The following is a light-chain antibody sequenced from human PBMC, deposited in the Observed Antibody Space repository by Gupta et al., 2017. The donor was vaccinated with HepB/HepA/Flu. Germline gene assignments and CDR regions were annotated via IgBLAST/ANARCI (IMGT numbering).Light chain of an antibody. CDR3: QQYYRTPCT. CDR2: WAS. CDR1: QSVLFSPNNKNH. J-gene: IGKJ2*02. Sequence: DIVMTQSPDSLAVSLGERVTINCKSSQSVLFSPNNKNHLAWYQQKPGQPPKLLIYWASTRESGVPDRFSGSGSGTDFTLTINNLHAEDVELYYCQQYYRTPCTFGQGTKLEIK. V-gene: IGKV4-1*01.